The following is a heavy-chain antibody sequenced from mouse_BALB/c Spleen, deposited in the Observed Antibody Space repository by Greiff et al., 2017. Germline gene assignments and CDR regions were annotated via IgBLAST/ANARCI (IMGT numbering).Heavy chain of an antibody. CDR1: GFTFTDYY. CDR3: ARDKTRDDEAMDY. D-gene: IGHD2-14*01. V-gene: IGHV7-3*02. CDR2: IRNKANGYTT. Sequence: EVQGVESGGGLVQPGGSLRLSCATSGFTFTDYYMSWVRQPPGKALEWLGFIRNKANGYTTEYSASVQGRFTISRDNSQSILYLQMNTLRAEDSATYYCARDKTRDDEAMDYWGQGTSVTVSS. J-gene: IGHJ4*01.